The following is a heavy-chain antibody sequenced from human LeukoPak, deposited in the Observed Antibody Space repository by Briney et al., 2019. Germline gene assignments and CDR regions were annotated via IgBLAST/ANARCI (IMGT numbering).Heavy chain of an antibody. Sequence: SETLSLTCSVSGASISRNTYYWGWIRQSPGKGLEWIGTFYYTGSTYYNPSLKSRITISVDTSKNHFSLKLSSVTAADAAVYYCARANYYDSSGYYYNAFDIWGQGTMVTVSS. CDR3: ARANYYDSSGYYYNAFDI. V-gene: IGHV4-39*02. D-gene: IGHD3-22*01. J-gene: IGHJ3*02. CDR2: FYYTGST. CDR1: GASISRNTYY.